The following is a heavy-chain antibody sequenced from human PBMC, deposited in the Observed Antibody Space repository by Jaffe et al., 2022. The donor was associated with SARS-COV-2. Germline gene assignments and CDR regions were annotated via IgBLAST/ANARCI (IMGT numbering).Heavy chain of an antibody. CDR3: ASCGYSGYPTGDYYYYYGMDV. CDR1: GFTFSSYA. V-gene: IGHV3-23*01. Sequence: EVQLLESGGGLVQPGGSLRLSCAASGFTFSSYAMSWVRQAPGKGLEWVSAISGSGGSTYYADSVKGRFTISRDNSKNTLYLQMNSLRAEDTAVYYCASCGYSGYPTGDYYYYYGMDVWGQGTTVTVSS. D-gene: IGHD5-12*01. J-gene: IGHJ6*02. CDR2: ISGSGGST.